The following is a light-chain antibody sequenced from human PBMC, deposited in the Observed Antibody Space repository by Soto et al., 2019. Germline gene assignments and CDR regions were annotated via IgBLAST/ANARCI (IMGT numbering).Light chain of an antibody. CDR1: QSVRSN. CDR3: QQYKNWPQT. CDR2: GAS. Sequence: EIVMTQSPATLSVSPGERATLSCRASQSVRSNLAWYQQKPGQAPRLLIYGASTRATGIPARFSGSGSGTEFTLTISSRQAEDFAVYYCQQYKNWPQTFGQVTKVEIK. J-gene: IGKJ1*01. V-gene: IGKV3-15*01.